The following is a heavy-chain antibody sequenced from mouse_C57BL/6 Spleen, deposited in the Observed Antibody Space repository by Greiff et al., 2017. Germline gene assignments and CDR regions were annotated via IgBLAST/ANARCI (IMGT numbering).Heavy chain of an antibody. Sequence: VQLQQSGAELVRPGASVTLSCKASGYTFTDYEMHWVKQTPVHGLEWIGAIDPETGGTAYNQKFKGKAILTADKSSSTAYMELRSLTSEDSAVYYCTRDWGDYAMDYWGQGTSVTVSS. CDR2: IDPETGGT. J-gene: IGHJ4*01. V-gene: IGHV1-15*01. CDR3: TRDWGDYAMDY. CDR1: GYTFTDYE.